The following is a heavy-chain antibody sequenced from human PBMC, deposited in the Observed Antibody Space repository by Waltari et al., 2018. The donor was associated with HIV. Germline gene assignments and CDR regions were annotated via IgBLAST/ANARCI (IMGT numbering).Heavy chain of an antibody. V-gene: IGHV4-4*07. CDR3: ARGQYCSGGSCYAAFDY. D-gene: IGHD2-15*01. CDR1: GGSISGYY. J-gene: IGHJ4*02. Sequence: QVQLQESGPGLVKPSETLSLTCTVSGGSISGYYWSWIRQPAGKGLEWIGRIHSRGRTNYNPALKSRGTMSVDTSKNQFSLKVTSVTAADTAVYYCARGQYCSGGSCYAAFDYWGQGTLVTVSS. CDR2: IHSRGRT.